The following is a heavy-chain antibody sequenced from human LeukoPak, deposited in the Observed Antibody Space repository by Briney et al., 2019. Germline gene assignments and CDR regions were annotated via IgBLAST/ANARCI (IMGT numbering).Heavy chain of an antibody. Sequence: ASVKVSCKASGYSLTSYTMNWVRQAPGQGLEWMGWINTNTGNPTYAQGFTGRFVFSLDTSVSTAYLQISSLKAEDTAVYYCARVSSYYYMDVWGKGTTVTVSS. CDR2: INTNTGNP. J-gene: IGHJ6*03. D-gene: IGHD2-2*01. CDR3: ARVSSYYYMDV. CDR1: GYSLTSYT. V-gene: IGHV7-4-1*02.